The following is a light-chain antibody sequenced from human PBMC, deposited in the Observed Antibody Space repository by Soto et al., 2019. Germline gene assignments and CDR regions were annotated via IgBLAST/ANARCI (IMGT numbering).Light chain of an antibody. CDR2: GNS. CDR1: SSNIGAGFD. J-gene: IGLJ1*01. V-gene: IGLV1-40*01. CDR3: QSYDSSLTGSKV. Sequence: QSVLAQPPSVSGAPGQRVTISCTGSSSNIGAGFDVHWYQQLPGTAPKPLIYGNSNRPSGVPDRFSGSRSGTSASLAITGLQAEDEADYYCQSYDSSLTGSKVFXSGTKVTVL.